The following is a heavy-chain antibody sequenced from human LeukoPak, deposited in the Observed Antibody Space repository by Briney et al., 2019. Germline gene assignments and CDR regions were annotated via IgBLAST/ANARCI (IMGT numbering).Heavy chain of an antibody. Sequence: PSETLSLTCTVYGGSFSGYYWSWIRQPPGKGLEWSGEINHSGSTKYNPSLKSRVTISVDTSKNQFSLKLSSVTAADTAVYYCARRVGRWFGERAYYYNYMDVWGKGTTVTISS. J-gene: IGHJ6*03. V-gene: IGHV4-34*01. CDR1: GGSFSGYY. CDR2: INHSGST. D-gene: IGHD3-10*01. CDR3: ARRVGRWFGERAYYYNYMDV.